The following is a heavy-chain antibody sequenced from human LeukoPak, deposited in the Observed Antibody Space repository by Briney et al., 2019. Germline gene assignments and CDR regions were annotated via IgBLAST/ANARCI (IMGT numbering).Heavy chain of an antibody. D-gene: IGHD3-9*01. CDR2: IYYSGST. CDR1: GGSISSYY. J-gene: IGHJ4*02. V-gene: IGHV4-59*01. CDR3: ARARGYDTLYYFDY. Sequence: SETLSLTCTASGGSISSYYWSWVRQPPGKGLEWIGYIYYSGSTNYNPSLKSRVTISVDTSKNQFSLKLSSVTAADTAVYYCARARGYDTLYYFDYWGQGTLVTVSS.